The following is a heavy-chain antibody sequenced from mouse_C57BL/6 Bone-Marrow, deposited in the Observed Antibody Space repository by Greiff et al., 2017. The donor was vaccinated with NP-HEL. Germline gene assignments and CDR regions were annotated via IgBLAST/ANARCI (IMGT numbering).Heavy chain of an antibody. CDR3: ARHVRAYYVMDY. CDR1: GFTFSDYY. J-gene: IGHJ4*01. D-gene: IGHD3-1*01. Sequence: EVKLVESGGGLVQPGGSLKLSCAASGFTFSDYYMYWVRQTPEKRLEWVAYISNGGGSTYYPDTVKGRFTISRDNAKNTLYLQMSRLKSEDTAMYYCARHVRAYYVMDYWGQGTSVTVSS. CDR2: ISNGGGST. V-gene: IGHV5-12*01.